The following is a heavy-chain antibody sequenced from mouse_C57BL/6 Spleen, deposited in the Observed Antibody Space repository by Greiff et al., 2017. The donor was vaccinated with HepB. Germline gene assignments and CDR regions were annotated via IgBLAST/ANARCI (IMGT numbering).Heavy chain of an antibody. CDR2: IWTGGGT. Sequence: QVQLKESGPGLVAPSQCLSITCTVSGFSLTSYAISWVRQPPGKGLEWLGVIWTGGGTNYNSALKSRLSISKDNSKSQVFLKMNSLQTDDTARYYCARNVYDYYYYAMDYWGQGTSVTVSS. V-gene: IGHV2-9-1*01. D-gene: IGHD2-4*01. CDR1: GFSLTSYA. J-gene: IGHJ4*01. CDR3: ARNVYDYYYYAMDY.